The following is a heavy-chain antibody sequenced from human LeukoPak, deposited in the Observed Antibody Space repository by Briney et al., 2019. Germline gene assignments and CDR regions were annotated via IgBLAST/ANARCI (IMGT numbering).Heavy chain of an antibody. CDR1: GYSISSGYY. CDR3: ARVFLAGSYSIDY. V-gene: IGHV4-38-2*01. CDR2: IYHSGST. Sequence: SETLSLTRAVSGYSISSGYYWGWIRQPPGKGLEWIGSIYHSGSTYYNPSLKSRVTISVDTSKNQFSLKLSSVTAADTAVYYCARVFLAGSYSIDYWGQGTLVTVSS. D-gene: IGHD3-10*01. J-gene: IGHJ4*02.